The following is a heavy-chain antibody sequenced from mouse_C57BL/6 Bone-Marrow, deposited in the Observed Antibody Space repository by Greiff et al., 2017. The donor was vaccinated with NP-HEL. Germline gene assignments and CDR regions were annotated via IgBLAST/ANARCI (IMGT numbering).Heavy chain of an antibody. V-gene: IGHV1-18*01. CDR1: GYTFTGYN. CDR3: AREDYYGVFAY. CDR2: INPNNGGT. J-gene: IGHJ3*01. D-gene: IGHD1-1*02. Sequence: VQLQQSGPELVKPGASVKIPCKASGYTFTGYNMDWVKQSHGKSLEWIGDINPNNGGTIYNQKFKGKATLTVDKSSSTAYMELRSLTSEDTAVYYCAREDYYGVFAYWGQGTLVTVSA.